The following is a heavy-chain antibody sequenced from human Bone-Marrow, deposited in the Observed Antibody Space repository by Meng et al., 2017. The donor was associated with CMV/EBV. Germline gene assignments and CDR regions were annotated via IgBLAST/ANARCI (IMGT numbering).Heavy chain of an antibody. CDR2: INPNSGGT. V-gene: IGHV1-2*02. Sequence: SGSSFPGYYMHWVRQAPGQGLEWMGWINPNSGGTNYAQKFQGRVTMTRDTSISTAYMELSRLRSDDTAVYYCARTIVVVPAAIEEFDYWGQGTLVTVSS. CDR3: ARTIVVVPAAIEEFDY. CDR1: GSSFPGYY. J-gene: IGHJ4*02. D-gene: IGHD2-2*01.